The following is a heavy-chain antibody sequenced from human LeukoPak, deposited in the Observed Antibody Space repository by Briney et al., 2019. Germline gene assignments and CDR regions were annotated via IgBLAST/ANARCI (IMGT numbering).Heavy chain of an antibody. V-gene: IGHV3-30*18. Sequence: GGSLRLSCAASGFNFRDYGIRWVCQAPGKGLEWVAAMSYDESFHYYGESEKGRFIISRDNSMNTVYLQMNSLRPGDTAIYFCAKKRQSGISYGGGPFDYWGQGILVTVSS. J-gene: IGHJ4*02. CDR1: GFNFRDYG. D-gene: IGHD3-16*01. CDR2: MSYDESFH. CDR3: AKKRQSGISYGGGPFDY.